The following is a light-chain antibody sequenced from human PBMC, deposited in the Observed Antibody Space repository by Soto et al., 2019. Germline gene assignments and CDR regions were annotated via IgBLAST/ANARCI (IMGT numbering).Light chain of an antibody. Sequence: DIVMTQSPDSLAVSLGERATINCKPSKSVLYSSNNKNYLAWYQQKPGQPPKLLIYWASTRESGVPDRFSGSGSGTDFTLTISSLQAEDVAVYYCQQYYSTPLTFGGGTKVDIK. CDR3: QQYYSTPLT. J-gene: IGKJ4*01. CDR1: KSVLYSSNNKNY. V-gene: IGKV4-1*01. CDR2: WAS.